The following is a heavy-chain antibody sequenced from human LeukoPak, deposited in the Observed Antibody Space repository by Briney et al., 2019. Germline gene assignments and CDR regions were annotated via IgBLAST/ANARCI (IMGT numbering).Heavy chain of an antibody. CDR1: GGSISSSSYY. V-gene: IGHV4-39*07. CDR3: ARRPGYFRIDY. D-gene: IGHD3-22*01. J-gene: IGHJ4*02. CDR2: INHSGST. Sequence: SETLSLTCTVSGGSISSSSYYWSWIRQPPGKGLEWIGEINHSGSTNYNPSLKSRVTISVDTSKNQFSLKLSSVTAADTAVYYCARRPGYFRIDYWGQGTLVTVSS.